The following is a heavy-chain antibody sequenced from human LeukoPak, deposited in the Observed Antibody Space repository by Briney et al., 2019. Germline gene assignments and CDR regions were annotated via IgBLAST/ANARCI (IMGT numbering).Heavy chain of an antibody. V-gene: IGHV4-59*12. Sequence: ETLSLTCTVSGGSISGYYWSWIRQPPGKGLEWIGYVYYSGSTNYNPSLKSRVTISVDTSKNQFSLKLSSVTAADTAVYYCARGRVVVPAALSYWGQGTLVTVSS. CDR2: VYYSGST. CDR1: GGSISGYY. J-gene: IGHJ4*02. CDR3: ARGRVVVPAALSY. D-gene: IGHD2-2*01.